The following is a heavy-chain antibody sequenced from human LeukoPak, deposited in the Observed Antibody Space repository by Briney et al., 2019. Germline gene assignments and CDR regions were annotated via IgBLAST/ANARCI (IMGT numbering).Heavy chain of an antibody. CDR2: IYPGDSDT. D-gene: IGHD3-10*01. CDR1: GYSFTSYW. CDR3: ARPSTMVRGVLWYFDY. Sequence: GESLKIPCKGSGYSFTSYWIGWVRQMPGKGLEWMGIIYPGDSDTRYSPSFQGQVTISADKSISTAYLQWSSLKASDTAMYYCARPSTMVRGVLWYFDYWGQGTLVTVSS. J-gene: IGHJ4*02. V-gene: IGHV5-51*01.